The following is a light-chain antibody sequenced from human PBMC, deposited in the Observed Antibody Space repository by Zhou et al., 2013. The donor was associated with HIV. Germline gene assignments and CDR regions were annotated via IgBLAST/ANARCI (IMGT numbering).Light chain of an antibody. CDR3: QEYNSAPWIT. CDR2: AAP. CDR1: QDISNY. V-gene: IGKV1-27*01. Sequence: DIQMTQSPSSLSASVGDRVTITCRASQDISNYLAWYQQKPGKVPQLLIYAAPTLQSGVPSRFSGSGSGTDFTLTISSLQPGDVATYYCQEYNSAPWITFGPGTKVDI. J-gene: IGKJ3*01.